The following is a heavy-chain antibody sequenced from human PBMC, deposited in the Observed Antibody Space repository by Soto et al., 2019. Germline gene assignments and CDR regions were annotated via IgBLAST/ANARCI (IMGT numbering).Heavy chain of an antibody. Sequence: PGGSLRLSCAASGFTFSSYWMSWVRQAPGKGLEWVANIKQDGSEKYYVDSVKGRFTISRDNAKNSLYLQMNSLRAEDTAVYYCARDGEYSSSRHPLSVDYWGQGTLVTVSS. J-gene: IGHJ4*02. CDR1: GFTFSSYW. V-gene: IGHV3-7*01. D-gene: IGHD6-6*01. CDR2: IKQDGSEK. CDR3: ARDGEYSSSRHPLSVDY.